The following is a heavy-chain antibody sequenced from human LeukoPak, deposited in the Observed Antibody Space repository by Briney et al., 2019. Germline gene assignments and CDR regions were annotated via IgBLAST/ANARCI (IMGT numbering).Heavy chain of an antibody. Sequence: GRSLRLSCAASGFTFSSYAMHWVRQAPGKGLEWVAVISYDGSNKYYADSVKGQFTISRDNSKNTLYLQMNSLRAEDTAVYYCARDVNSSGMDVWGQGTTVTVSS. D-gene: IGHD6-6*01. J-gene: IGHJ6*02. CDR2: ISYDGSNK. CDR1: GFTFSSYA. CDR3: ARDVNSSGMDV. V-gene: IGHV3-30-3*01.